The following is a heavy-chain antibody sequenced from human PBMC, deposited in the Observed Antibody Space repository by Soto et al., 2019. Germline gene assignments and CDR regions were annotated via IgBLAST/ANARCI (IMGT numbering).Heavy chain of an antibody. Sequence: GGSLRLSCAASGFTFSNAWMSWVRQAPGKGLEWVAVIKNKRSNKYYADSVKGRFTISRDNSKNTLYLQMNSLRAEDTAVYYCARDQYGRYYYDSSGYWRPWDYYYYYGMDVWGQGTTVTVSS. D-gene: IGHD3-22*01. CDR3: ARDQYGRYYYDSSGYWRPWDYYYYYGMDV. J-gene: IGHJ6*02. CDR1: GFTFSNAW. V-gene: IGHV3-30-3*01. CDR2: IKNKRSNK.